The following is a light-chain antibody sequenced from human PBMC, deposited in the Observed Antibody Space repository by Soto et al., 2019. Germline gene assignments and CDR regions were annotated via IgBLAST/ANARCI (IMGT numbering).Light chain of an antibody. Sequence: DIQMTQSPSTLSASVGDRVTITCRASQSISSWLAWYQQKPGKAPKLLIYKASSLESGVPSRFSGSGCGTEFTLTISSLQPDDFATYYCQQYNSYSPPWTFGQGTKVEIK. J-gene: IGKJ1*01. CDR1: QSISSW. CDR2: KAS. CDR3: QQYNSYSPPWT. V-gene: IGKV1-5*03.